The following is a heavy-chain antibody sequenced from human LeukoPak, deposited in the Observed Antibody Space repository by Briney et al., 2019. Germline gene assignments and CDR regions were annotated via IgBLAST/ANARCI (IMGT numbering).Heavy chain of an antibody. CDR2: IRYDGSNK. CDR1: GFTFSSYS. D-gene: IGHD2-15*01. J-gene: IGHJ4*02. Sequence: PGGSLRLSCAASGFTFSSYSMNWVRQAPGKGLEWVAFIRYDGSNKYYADSVKGRFTISRDNSKHTLYLQMNSLRAEDTAVYYCAKPSISGVEVVVAATDYWGQGTLVTVSS. V-gene: IGHV3-30*02. CDR3: AKPSISGVEVVVAATDY.